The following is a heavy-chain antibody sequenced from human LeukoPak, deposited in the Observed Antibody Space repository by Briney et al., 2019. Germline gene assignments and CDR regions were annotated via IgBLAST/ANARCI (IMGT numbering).Heavy chain of an antibody. V-gene: IGHV1-46*01. J-gene: IGHJ4*02. CDR1: GYTFTSYY. Sequence: ASVKVSCKASGYTFTSYYMHWVRQAPGQGLEWMGIINPSGGSTGYAQKFQGRVTMTRDTSTSTVYMELSSLRSEDTAVYYCARLKYDSRGYSTYYFDYWGQGTLVTVSS. CDR3: ARLKYDSRGYSTYYFDY. CDR2: INPSGGST. D-gene: IGHD3-22*01.